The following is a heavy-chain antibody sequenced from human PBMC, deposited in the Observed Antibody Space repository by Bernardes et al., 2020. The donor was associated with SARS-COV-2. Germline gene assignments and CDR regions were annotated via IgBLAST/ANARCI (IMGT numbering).Heavy chain of an antibody. V-gene: IGHV4-31*03. CDR3: ARVPDSTGYYSNWFDP. CDR2: IYHRGST. D-gene: IGHD3-22*01. Sequence: SETLSLTCTVSGGSITSGGNYWSWIRQHPGKGLEWIGYIYHRGSTYHNPSLKSRVTISVDTSKNQFSLKMSSVTAADTAVYYCARVPDSTGYYSNWFDPWGKGTLVNVSS. CDR1: GGSITSGGNY. J-gene: IGHJ5*02.